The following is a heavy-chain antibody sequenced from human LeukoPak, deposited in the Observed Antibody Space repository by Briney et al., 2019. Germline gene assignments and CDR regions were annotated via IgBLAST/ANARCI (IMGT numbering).Heavy chain of an antibody. J-gene: IGHJ4*02. CDR1: GGSISSSSYY. CDR3: ARGPCGGDCYLDY. D-gene: IGHD2-21*02. CDR2: INHSGST. V-gene: IGHV4-39*07. Sequence: SETLSLTCTVSGGSISSSSYYWGWIRQPPGKGLEWIGEINHSGSTNYNPSLKSRVTISVDTSKNQFSLKLSSVTAADTAVYYCARGPCGGDCYLDYWGQGTLVTVSS.